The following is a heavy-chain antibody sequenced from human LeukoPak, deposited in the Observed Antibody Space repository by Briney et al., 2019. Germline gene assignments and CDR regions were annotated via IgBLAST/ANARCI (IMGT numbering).Heavy chain of an antibody. CDR2: ISSNGGST. J-gene: IGHJ4*02. V-gene: IGHV3-64*01. CDR3: ARADGSGSYGS. CDR1: GFTFSSYA. Sequence: GSLRLSCAASGFTFSSYAMHWVRQAPGKGLEYVSAISSNGGSTYYANSVKGRFTISRDNSKNTLYLQMGSLRAEDMPVYYCARADGSGSYGSWGQGTLVTVSS. D-gene: IGHD3-10*01.